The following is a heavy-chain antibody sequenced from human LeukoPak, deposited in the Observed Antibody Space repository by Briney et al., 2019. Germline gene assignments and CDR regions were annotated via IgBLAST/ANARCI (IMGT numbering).Heavy chain of an antibody. CDR3: ARVPNYDFWSGYIDN. CDR2: MNPNSGNT. V-gene: IGHV1-8*03. CDR1: GYTFTSYD. Sequence: ASVKVSCKDSGYTFTSYDINWVRQATGQGLEWMGWMNPNSGNTGYAQKFQGRVTITRNTSISTAYMELSSLRSEDTAVYYCARVPNYDFWSGYIDNWGQGTRVTVSA. J-gene: IGHJ4*02. D-gene: IGHD3-3*01.